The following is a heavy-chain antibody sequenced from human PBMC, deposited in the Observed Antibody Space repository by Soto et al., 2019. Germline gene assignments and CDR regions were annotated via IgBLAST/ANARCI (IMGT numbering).Heavy chain of an antibody. J-gene: IGHJ3*02. D-gene: IGHD3-10*01. CDR2: LSSNGRTT. V-gene: IGHV3-64D*08. Sequence: GGSLRLSCAASGFTFDDYAVHWVRQAPGKGLKYLSGLSSNGRTTYYTDSVKGRFTISRDNSKNTLYLQTRSLRSEDTAVYYCVVRGSSFDIWGQGTMVTVSS. CDR3: VVRGSSFDI. CDR1: GFTFDDYA.